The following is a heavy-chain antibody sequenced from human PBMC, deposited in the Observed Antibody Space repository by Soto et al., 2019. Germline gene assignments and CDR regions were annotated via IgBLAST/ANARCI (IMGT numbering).Heavy chain of an antibody. J-gene: IGHJ3*02. Sequence: SATHSLISSVSGYSFDHAYYSYTWQPPGKGLEWIGYMFYSGSSTNYNPSLKSRVTISVDTSKNQFSLKLSSVTAADTAVYYCARLGFCSSTDCYVNAFDIWGQGTMVT. D-gene: IGHD2-2*01. CDR1: GYSFDHAY. V-gene: IGHV4-59*08. CDR3: ARLGFCSSTDCYVNAFDI. CDR2: MFYSGSST.